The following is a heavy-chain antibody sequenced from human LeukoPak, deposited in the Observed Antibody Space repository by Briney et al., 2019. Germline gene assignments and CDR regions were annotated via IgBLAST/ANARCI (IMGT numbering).Heavy chain of an antibody. CDR3: ARGIAAAGIVGVFDY. J-gene: IGHJ4*02. Sequence: GGSLRLSCAASGFTFSSYAMTWVREAPGKGLEWVSSIDNSGLTTYHADSVRGRFTISRDNPKNTLYLQMNSLRAEDTAVYYCARGIAAAGIVGVFDYWGQGILVTVSS. V-gene: IGHV3-23*01. D-gene: IGHD6-13*01. CDR2: IDNSGLTT. CDR1: GFTFSSYA.